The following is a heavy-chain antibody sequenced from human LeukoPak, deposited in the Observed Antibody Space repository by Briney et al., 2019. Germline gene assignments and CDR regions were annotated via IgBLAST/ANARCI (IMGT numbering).Heavy chain of an antibody. CDR2: ISSSGSSV. V-gene: IGHV3-48*03. CDR3: AELGITMNGGV. Sequence: GGSLRLSCAASGFTFSSYEMNWVRQAPGEGLEWISYISSSGSSVKYTDSVKGRFTISRDNAKNSLYLQMNSLRAEDTAVYYCAELGITMNGGVWGKGTTVTISS. CDR1: GFTFSSYE. J-gene: IGHJ6*04. D-gene: IGHD3-10*02.